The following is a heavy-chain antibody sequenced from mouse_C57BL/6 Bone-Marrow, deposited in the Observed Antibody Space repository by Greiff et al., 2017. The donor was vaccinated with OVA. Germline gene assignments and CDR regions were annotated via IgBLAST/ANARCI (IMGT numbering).Heavy chain of an antibody. J-gene: IGHJ2*01. CDR2: IYPSDSET. Sequence: QVQLQQPGAELVRPGSSVKLSCKASGYTFTSYWMDWVKQRPGQGLEWIGNIYPSDSETHYNQKFKDKATLTVDKSSSTAYMLLSSLTSEDAAVYYCARGGLRFDYWGQGTTLTVSS. D-gene: IGHD2-4*01. CDR1: GYTFTSYW. CDR3: ARGGLRFDY. V-gene: IGHV1-61*01.